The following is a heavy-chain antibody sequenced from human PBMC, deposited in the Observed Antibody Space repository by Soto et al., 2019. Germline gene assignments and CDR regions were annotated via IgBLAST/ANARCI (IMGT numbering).Heavy chain of an antibody. CDR1: GGTFSSYA. J-gene: IGHJ6*02. CDR3: ARGGKYCGGDCYPDYYYYGIDV. Sequence: QVQLVQSGAEVKKPGSSVKVSCKASGGTFSSYAISWVRQAPGQGLEWMGGIIPIFGTANYAQKFQGRVTITADEYTSTAYMELSSLRSEDTAVYYCARGGKYCGGDCYPDYYYYGIDVWGQGTTVTVSS. D-gene: IGHD2-21*02. CDR2: IIPIFGTA. V-gene: IGHV1-69*01.